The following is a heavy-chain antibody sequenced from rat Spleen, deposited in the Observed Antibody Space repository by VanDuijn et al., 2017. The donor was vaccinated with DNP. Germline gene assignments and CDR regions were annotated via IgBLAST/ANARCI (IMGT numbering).Heavy chain of an antibody. D-gene: IGHD1-4*01. CDR3: ARGNYPGINTFDY. CDR1: GFTFSNYY. V-gene: IGHV5-25*01. CDR2: ISVGGDNT. Sequence: EVRLVESGGGLVQPGRSMKLSCAASGFTFSNYYMAWVRQAPTKGLEWFASISVGGDNTYYRDSVRGRFTISRDNVKSSLYLQMNSLRSEDTATYYCARGNYPGINTFDYWGQGVMVTVSS. J-gene: IGHJ2*01.